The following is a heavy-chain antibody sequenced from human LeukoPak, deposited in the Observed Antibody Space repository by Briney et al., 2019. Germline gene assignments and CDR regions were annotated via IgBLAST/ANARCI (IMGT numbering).Heavy chain of an antibody. CDR3: ARDQDYYDSSGYYFDY. V-gene: IGHV3-21*01. Sequence: GGSLRLSCSASGFTLSSYSMNWARQAPGKWLEWVSSISSSSSYIYYADSVKGRFTISRDNAKNSLYLQMNSLRAEDTAVYYCARDQDYYDSSGYYFDYWGQGTLVTVSS. D-gene: IGHD3-22*01. CDR2: ISSSSSYI. CDR1: GFTLSSYS. J-gene: IGHJ4*02.